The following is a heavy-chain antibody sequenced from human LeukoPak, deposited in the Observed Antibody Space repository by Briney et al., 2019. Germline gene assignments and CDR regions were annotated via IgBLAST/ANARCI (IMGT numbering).Heavy chain of an antibody. CDR2: INHNGST. D-gene: IGHD5-12*01. V-gene: IGHV4-34*01. CDR1: GGSFSGYY. Sequence: PSETLSLTCAVYGGSFSGYYWSWIRQPPGKGLEWIGEINHNGSTNYNPSLKSRVTISVDTSKNQFSLKLSSVTAADTAVYYCARGKVATIEYWGQGTLVTVSS. CDR3: ARGKVATIEY. J-gene: IGHJ4*02.